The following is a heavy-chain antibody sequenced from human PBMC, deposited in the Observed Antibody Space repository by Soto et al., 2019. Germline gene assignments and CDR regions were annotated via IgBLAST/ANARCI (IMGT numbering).Heavy chain of an antibody. CDR1: GYTFTSYG. CDR2: ISGYNGDT. V-gene: IGHV1-18*04. CDR3: ATATTTAAGAGIWY. J-gene: IGHJ4*02. Sequence: ASVKVSCKASGYTFTSYGISWVRQAPGQGLEWMGWISGYNGDTNYAQKLQGRVTMTTDTSTSTAYMELRSLRSDDTAVYYCATATTTAAGAGIWYWGQGTLVTVSS. D-gene: IGHD6-13*01.